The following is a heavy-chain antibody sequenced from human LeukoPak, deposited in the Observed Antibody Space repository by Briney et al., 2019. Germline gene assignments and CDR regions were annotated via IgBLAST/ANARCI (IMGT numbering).Heavy chain of an antibody. D-gene: IGHD6-13*01. J-gene: IGHJ4*02. Sequence: ASVKVSCKASGYTFTSYYMHWVRQAPGQGLEWMGIINPSGGSTSYAQKFQGRVTMTRDTSTSTVYMELSSLRSEDTAVHYCARDIQVGSSSTGGLDYWGQGTLVTVSS. CDR2: INPSGGST. CDR3: ARDIQVGSSSTGGLDY. CDR1: GYTFTSYY. V-gene: IGHV1-46*01.